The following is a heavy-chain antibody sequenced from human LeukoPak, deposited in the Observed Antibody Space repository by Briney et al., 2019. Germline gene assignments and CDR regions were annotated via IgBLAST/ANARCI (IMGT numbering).Heavy chain of an antibody. J-gene: IGHJ5*02. CDR2: IYPNSGGT. D-gene: IGHD2-2*01. CDR3: ARGDCSSTSCYEVASLGSVWFDP. V-gene: IGHV1-2*02. Sequence: ASVKVSCKASGYTFTGYYMRWVRQAPGQGLEWMGWIYPNSGGTNYAQKFQGRVTMTRDTSNSTAYMELSRLRSDDKAVYYCARGDCSSTSCYEVASLGSVWFDPWGQGTLVTVSS. CDR1: GYTFTGYY.